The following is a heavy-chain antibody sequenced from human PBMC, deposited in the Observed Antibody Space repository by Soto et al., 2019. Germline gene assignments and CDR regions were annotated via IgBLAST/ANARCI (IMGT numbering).Heavy chain of an antibody. CDR2: IRKDGIQK. V-gene: IGHV3-7*03. CDR1: GFTFSDYW. Sequence: DVHLVESGGGLVQPGGSLRLSCAASGFTFSDYWMTWLRQAPGKGPEWVASIRKDGIQKYYLDSVRGRFTISRDNARSSVFLQMNSLRADDTALYYCASRPPVEEYAAVFDFWGQGARV. CDR3: ASRPPVEEYAAVFDF. J-gene: IGHJ4*02. D-gene: IGHD2-2*01.